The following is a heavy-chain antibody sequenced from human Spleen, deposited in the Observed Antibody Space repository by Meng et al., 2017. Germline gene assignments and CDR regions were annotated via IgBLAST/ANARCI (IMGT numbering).Heavy chain of an antibody. D-gene: IGHD3-3*01. CDR1: GFTLSSYG. CDR3: ARDGPHYDVDS. J-gene: IGHJ4*02. CDR2: IRNDGSNE. V-gene: IGHV3-33*08. Sequence: QVRLVGSGGGVVQPGRSLSLSCTTSGFTLSSYGMHWVRQAPGKGLEWVAFIRNDGSNEYYADSVKGRFTISRDNSKNTLYLQVDSLRVEDTGVYYCARDGPHYDVDSWGQGTLVTVSS.